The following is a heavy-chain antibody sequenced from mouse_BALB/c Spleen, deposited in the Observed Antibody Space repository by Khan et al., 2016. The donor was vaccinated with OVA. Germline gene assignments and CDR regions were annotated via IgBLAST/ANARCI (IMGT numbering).Heavy chain of an antibody. J-gene: IGHJ4*01. CDR2: ISYSGST. CDR1: GDSITSGY. CDR3: ARYYDGYHYYYAMDY. Sequence: EVKLEESGPSLVKPSQTLSLTCSVTGDSITSGYWNWIRKFPGNKLEYMGYISYSGSTYYIPSLKSRISITRDTSKNQYYLQLNSVTTEDTATYYCARYYDGYHYYYAMDYWGQGTSVTVSS. D-gene: IGHD2-3*01. V-gene: IGHV3-8*02.